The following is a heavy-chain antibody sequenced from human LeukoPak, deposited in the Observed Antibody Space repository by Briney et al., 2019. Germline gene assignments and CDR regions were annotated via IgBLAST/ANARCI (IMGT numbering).Heavy chain of an antibody. Sequence: GGSLRLSCAASGFTFSDYYMSWIRQALGKGLEWVSYISSSGSTIYYADSVKGRFTISRDNAKNSLYLQMNSLRAEDTAVYYCAREYSSSSAAFDYWGQGTLVTVSS. CDR1: GFTFSDYY. D-gene: IGHD6-6*01. J-gene: IGHJ4*02. V-gene: IGHV3-11*01. CDR2: ISSSGSTI. CDR3: AREYSSSSAAFDY.